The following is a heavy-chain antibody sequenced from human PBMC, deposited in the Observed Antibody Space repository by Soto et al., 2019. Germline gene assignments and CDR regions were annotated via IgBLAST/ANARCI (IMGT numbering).Heavy chain of an antibody. D-gene: IGHD3-10*01. CDR2: IYSGGST. CDR1: GFTFSSYA. J-gene: IGHJ6*02. CDR3: ASPPPQVWFGNYGMDV. Sequence: EVQLLESGGGLVQPGGSLRLSCAASGFTFSSYAMSWVRQAPGKGLEWVSVIYSGGSTYYADSVKGRFTISRDNSKNTLYLQMNSLRAEDTAVYYCASPPPQVWFGNYGMDVWGQGTTVTVSS. V-gene: IGHV3-23*03.